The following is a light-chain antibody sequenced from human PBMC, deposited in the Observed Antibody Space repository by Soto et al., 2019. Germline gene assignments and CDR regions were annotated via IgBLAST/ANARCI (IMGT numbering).Light chain of an antibody. J-gene: IGKJ1*01. V-gene: IGKV3D-15*01. Sequence: LAFSPGNTPTLSCRASHSASSSHLARYQQKPGQAPRRLIYGASSRATGIPDRFSASGSGTEFTLTISSLQSEDIALYYCQQYNDWPLTFGQGTKV. CDR3: QQYNDWPLT. CDR1: HSASSSH. CDR2: GAS.